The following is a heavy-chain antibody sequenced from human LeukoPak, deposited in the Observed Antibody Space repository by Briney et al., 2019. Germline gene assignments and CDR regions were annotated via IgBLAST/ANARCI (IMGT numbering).Heavy chain of an antibody. Sequence: SETLSLTCSVSGGSIGSYYWSWIRQPPGKGLEWIGHLSNSGSTNYNPSLKSRVTISVDTSKNQFSLKLNSVTAADTAVYYCARATETFSWFLQHWGQGTLVTVSP. V-gene: IGHV4-59*01. CDR2: LSNSGST. CDR1: GGSIGSYY. D-gene: IGHD6-13*01. CDR3: ARATETFSWFLQH. J-gene: IGHJ1*01.